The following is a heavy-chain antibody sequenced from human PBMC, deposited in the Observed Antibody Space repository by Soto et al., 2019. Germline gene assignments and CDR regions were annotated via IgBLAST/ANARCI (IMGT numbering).Heavy chain of an antibody. CDR2: ISYDGSNK. CDR3: ANGLPNGDHGG. V-gene: IGHV3-30*18. D-gene: IGHD4-17*01. CDR1: GFTFSSYG. Sequence: GGSLRLSCAASGFTFSSYGMHWVRQAPGKGLEWVAVISYDGSNKYYADSVKGRFTISRDNSKNTLYLQMNSLRAEDTAVYYCANGLPNGDHGGWGQGTLVTVSS. J-gene: IGHJ4*02.